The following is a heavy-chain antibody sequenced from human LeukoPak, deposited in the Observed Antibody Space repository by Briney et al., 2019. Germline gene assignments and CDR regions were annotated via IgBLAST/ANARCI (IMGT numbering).Heavy chain of an antibody. Sequence: GGSLRLSCAASGFTFNTYTMNWVRQAPGKGLEWVSSITASSTAIYSADSVKGRFTISRDNTKNSLYLQMNSLGVEDTALYHCARKGLGGELGGFDSWGQGTLVTVSS. CDR2: ITASSTAI. J-gene: IGHJ4*02. CDR1: GFTFNTYT. D-gene: IGHD1-26*01. CDR3: ARKGLGGELGGFDS. V-gene: IGHV3-21*04.